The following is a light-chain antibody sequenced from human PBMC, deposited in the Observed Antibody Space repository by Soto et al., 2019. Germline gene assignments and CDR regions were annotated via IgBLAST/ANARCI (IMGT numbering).Light chain of an antibody. CDR1: QSVLYSSNNKNH. CDR3: YQYISTPLT. Sequence: DIVMTQSPDSLAVSLGERATINCKSSQSVLYSSNNKNHLAWYQQKPGQPPKLVIYWASTRESGVPDRFSGSGSGTDFTLTISSLQAEDVAVYYCYQYISTPLTFGGGTKVEIK. V-gene: IGKV4-1*01. J-gene: IGKJ4*01. CDR2: WAS.